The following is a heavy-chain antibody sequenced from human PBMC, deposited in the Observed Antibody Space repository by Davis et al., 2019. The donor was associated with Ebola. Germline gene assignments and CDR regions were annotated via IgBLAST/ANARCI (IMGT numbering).Heavy chain of an antibody. Sequence: GESLKISCAVSGFTFSSYAMSWVRQAPGKGLEWVSSISGSGGSTYYADSEKGRFTISRDNSKNTLYLQMHSLRAEDTAVYYCAKRVSEGSGRYYYYMDVWGKGTTVTVSS. D-gene: IGHD5-12*01. CDR1: GFTFSSYA. CDR3: AKRVSEGSGRYYYYMDV. CDR2: ISGSGGST. J-gene: IGHJ6*03. V-gene: IGHV3-23*01.